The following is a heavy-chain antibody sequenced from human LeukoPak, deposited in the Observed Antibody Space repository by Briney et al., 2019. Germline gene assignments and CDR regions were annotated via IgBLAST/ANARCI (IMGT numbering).Heavy chain of an antibody. CDR3: ARAHVLLWFGELYYFDY. CDR1: GYTFTGYY. Sequence: ASVKVSCKASGYTFTGYYMHWVRQAPGQGLEWMGWINPNSGGTNYAQKFQGRVTMTWDTSISTAYMELSRLRSDDTAVYYCARAHVLLWFGELYYFDYWGQGTLVTVSS. J-gene: IGHJ4*02. CDR2: INPNSGGT. D-gene: IGHD3-10*01. V-gene: IGHV1-2*02.